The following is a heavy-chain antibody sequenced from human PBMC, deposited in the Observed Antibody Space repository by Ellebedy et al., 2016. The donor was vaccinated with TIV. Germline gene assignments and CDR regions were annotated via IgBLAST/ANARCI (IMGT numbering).Heavy chain of an antibody. Sequence: PGGSLRLSCQGSGYIFTDYWVSWLRHTPGKGLEWMGKIDPSDSHTTSSPSVEGHVTISADKSTSTAYLQWHTLKASDTAIYYCARPEHYGSGNVNYFDYWGQGTLVTVSS. D-gene: IGHD3-10*01. CDR1: GYIFTDYW. CDR3: ARPEHYGSGNVNYFDY. J-gene: IGHJ4*02. V-gene: IGHV5-10-1*01. CDR2: IDPSDSHT.